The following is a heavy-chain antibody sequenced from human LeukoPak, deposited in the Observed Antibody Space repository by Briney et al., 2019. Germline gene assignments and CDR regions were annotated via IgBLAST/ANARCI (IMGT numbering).Heavy chain of an antibody. CDR1: GFTFSNAW. V-gene: IGHV3-15*07. D-gene: IGHD1-1*01. CDR3: IADTPPWNPYGLDY. J-gene: IGHJ4*02. CDR2: IKSKTDGGTI. Sequence: GGSLRLSCAASGFTFSNAWMNWVRQAPGKGLEWVGRIKSKTDGGTIDYAAPVKGRFIISREDSKNTMFLQMNNLKTKDTAVYYCIADTPPWNPYGLDYWGQGTLVTVSS.